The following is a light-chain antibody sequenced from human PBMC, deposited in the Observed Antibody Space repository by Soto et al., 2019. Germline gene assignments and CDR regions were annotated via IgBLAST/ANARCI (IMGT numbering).Light chain of an antibody. CDR2: DAS. J-gene: IGKJ1*01. V-gene: IGKV1-5*01. Sequence: DIQMTQSPSTLSASVGDRVTITCRASQSIRSWLAWYQQKPGKAPKLLIYDASSLESGVPSRFSGGGSGTEFPLTISSLQPDDFATYYCQQYNSYWTFGQGTKVEIK. CDR1: QSIRSW. CDR3: QQYNSYWT.